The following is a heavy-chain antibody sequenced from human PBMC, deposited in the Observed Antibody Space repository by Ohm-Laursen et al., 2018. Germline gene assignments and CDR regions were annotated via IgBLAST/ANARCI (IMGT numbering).Heavy chain of an antibody. CDR3: AKSRTGNNYLFDY. CDR2: ISGGGAGT. J-gene: IGHJ4*02. Sequence: SLRLSCTASGFTFSNYAMSWVRQAPGKGLEWVSSISGGGAGTNYADSVKGRFTISRDNSRNTLSLQMNSLRAGDTAVYYCAKSRTGNNYLFDYWGQGSLVTVSS. CDR1: GFTFSNYA. V-gene: IGHV3-23*01. D-gene: IGHD5-24*01.